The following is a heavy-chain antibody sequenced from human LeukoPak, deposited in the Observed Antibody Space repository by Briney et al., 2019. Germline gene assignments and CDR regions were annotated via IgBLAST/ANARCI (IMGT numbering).Heavy chain of an antibody. CDR2: INPNSGDT. Sequence: ASVKVSCKASGYTFTGYYIHWVRQAPGQGLEWVGWINPNSGDTHSAQNFQGRVTMTRDTSISTASMDLSRLRSDDTAVYYCARAPKKAAYDIWGRGTMVTVSS. J-gene: IGHJ3*02. CDR3: ARAPKKAAYDI. V-gene: IGHV1-2*02. CDR1: GYTFTGYY.